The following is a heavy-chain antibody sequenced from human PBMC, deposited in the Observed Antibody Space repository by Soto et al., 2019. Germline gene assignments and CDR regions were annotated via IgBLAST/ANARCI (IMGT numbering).Heavy chain of an antibody. CDR3: ARQKPKGIAFDI. Sequence: ASVKVSCKASGGTFSSYAISWVRQAPGQGLEWMGGIIPIFGTANYAQKFQGRVTITADESTSTAYMELSSLRSEDTAVYYCARQKPKGIAFDIWGQGTMVTVSS. J-gene: IGHJ3*02. CDR1: GGTFSSYA. D-gene: IGHD3-10*01. V-gene: IGHV1-69*13. CDR2: IIPIFGTA.